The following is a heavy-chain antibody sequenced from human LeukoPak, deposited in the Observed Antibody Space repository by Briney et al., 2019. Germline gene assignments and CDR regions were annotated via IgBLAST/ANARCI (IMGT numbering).Heavy chain of an antibody. Sequence: GESLKISCKASGYTFTNDWIGWVRQMPGKGLEWMGIIYPGIYPGDSNTRYGPSFQGQVTFSADNSTNTAYLQWSSLKASDTAIYYCARAHDKYHPFDYWGQGTLVTVSS. CDR3: ARAHDKYHPFDY. D-gene: IGHD3-9*01. J-gene: IGHJ4*02. CDR2: IYPGIYPGDSNT. V-gene: IGHV5-51*01. CDR1: GYTFTNDW.